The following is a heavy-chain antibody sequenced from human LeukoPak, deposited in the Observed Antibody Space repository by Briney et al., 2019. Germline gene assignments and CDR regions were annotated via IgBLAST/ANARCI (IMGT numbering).Heavy chain of an antibody. D-gene: IGHD5-18*01. CDR2: IYYSGST. CDR1: GGSISSGDYY. J-gene: IGHJ5*02. Sequence: SETLSLTCTVSGGSISSGDYYWSWIRQPPGKGLEWIGYIYYSGSTNYNPSLKSRVTISVDTSKNQFSLKLSSVTAADTAVYYCARDSVDTAMVRWFDPWGQGTLVTVSS. CDR3: ARDSVDTAMVRWFDP. V-gene: IGHV4-61*08.